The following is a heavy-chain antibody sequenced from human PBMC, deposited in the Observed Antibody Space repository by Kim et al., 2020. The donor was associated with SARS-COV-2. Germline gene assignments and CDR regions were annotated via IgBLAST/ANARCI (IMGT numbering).Heavy chain of an antibody. D-gene: IGHD6-6*01. Sequence: GGSLRLSCAASGFTFSSYGMHWVRQAPGKGLEWVAVIWYDGSNKYYADSVKGRFTISRDNSKNTLYLQMNSLRAEDTAVYYCARDEQLVLTWYFDLWGRGTLVTVSS. CDR3: ARDEQLVLTWYFDL. J-gene: IGHJ2*01. CDR2: IWYDGSNK. CDR1: GFTFSSYG. V-gene: IGHV3-33*01.